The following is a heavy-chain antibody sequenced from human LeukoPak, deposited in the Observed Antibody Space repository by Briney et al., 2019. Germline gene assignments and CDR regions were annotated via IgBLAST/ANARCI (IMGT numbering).Heavy chain of an antibody. J-gene: IGHJ6*02. CDR1: GLSLSTGGMC. CDR3: ARIWTRGYSFPHVTNYYYGMDV. Sequence: SGPALVKPTQTLTLTCTFSGLSLSTGGMCLSWIRQPPGKALEWLSRIDWDDDKYYSTSLKTRLTISKDTSRNQVILTLTNMDPVDTATYFCARIWTRGYSFPHVTNYYYGMDVWGQGTTVTVSS. V-gene: IGHV2-70*11. CDR2: IDWDDDK. D-gene: IGHD5-18*01.